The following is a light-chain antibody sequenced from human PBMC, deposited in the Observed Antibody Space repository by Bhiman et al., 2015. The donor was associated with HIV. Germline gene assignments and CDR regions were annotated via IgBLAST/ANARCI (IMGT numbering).Light chain of an antibody. CDR3: QSYDSSLSGSGV. CDR2: DVS. V-gene: IGLV2-14*03. Sequence: QSALTQPASVSGSPGQSITISCTGTGSDVGGYNHVSWYQQHPGKAPKLMIYDVSNRPSGVSNRFSGSKSGNTASLTISGLQAEDEADYYCQSYDSSLSGSGVFGTGTKVTVL. CDR1: GSDVGGYNH. J-gene: IGLJ1*01.